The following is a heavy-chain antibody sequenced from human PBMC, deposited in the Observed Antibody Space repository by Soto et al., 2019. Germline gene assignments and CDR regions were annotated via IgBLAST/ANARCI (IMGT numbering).Heavy chain of an antibody. CDR3: ARASPGSLTDY. V-gene: IGHV3-7*05. CDR1: GFTFSSYW. Sequence: EVQLVESGGGLVQPGGSLRLSCAASGFTFSSYWMSWVRQAPGKGLEWVANIKQDGSEKYYVYSVKGRFTISRDNAKKSLYLQMNSLRAEDTAVYYCARASPGSLTDYWGQGTLVTVSS. D-gene: IGHD1-26*01. CDR2: IKQDGSEK. J-gene: IGHJ4*02.